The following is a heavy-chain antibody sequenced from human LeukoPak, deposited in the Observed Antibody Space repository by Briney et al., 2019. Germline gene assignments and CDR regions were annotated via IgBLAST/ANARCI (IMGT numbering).Heavy chain of an antibody. Sequence: GGSLRLSCAASGFTFSSYGMHWVRQAPGKGLEWVAFIRYDGSNKYYADSVKGRFTISRDNSKNTLYLQMNSLRAEDTAVYYCAKDPGTVTTRKYNWFDPWGQGTLVTVSS. CDR1: GFTFSSYG. CDR3: AKDPGTVTTRKYNWFDP. J-gene: IGHJ5*02. V-gene: IGHV3-30*02. CDR2: IRYDGSNK. D-gene: IGHD4-17*01.